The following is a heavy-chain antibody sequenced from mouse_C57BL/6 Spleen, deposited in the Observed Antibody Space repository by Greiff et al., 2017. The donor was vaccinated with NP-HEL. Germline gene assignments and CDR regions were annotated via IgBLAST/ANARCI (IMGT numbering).Heavy chain of an antibody. J-gene: IGHJ2*01. CDR1: GYAFTNYL. Sequence: QVQLQQSGAELVRPGTSVKVSCKASGYAFTNYLIEWVKQRPGQGLEWIGVINPGSGGTNYNEKFKGKATLTADKSSSTAYMQLRSLTSEDSAVYFCPTYSYGSSSYFAYGGQGTPLTVSS. D-gene: IGHD1-1*01. V-gene: IGHV1-54*01. CDR2: INPGSGGT. CDR3: PTYSYGSSSYFAY.